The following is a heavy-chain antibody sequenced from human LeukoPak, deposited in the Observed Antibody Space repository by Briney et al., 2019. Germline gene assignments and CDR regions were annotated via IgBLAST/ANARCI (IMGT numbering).Heavy chain of an antibody. V-gene: IGHV3-30*02. Sequence: GGSLRLSRAASGFTFSGCGMHWVRQAPGKGLEWVAFIRYDGSNKFYADSVKGRFTISRDNSKNTLYLQMNSLTAEDTAVYYCAKDIAAADVWGQGTTVTVSS. CDR2: IRYDGSNK. CDR3: AKDIAAADV. J-gene: IGHJ6*02. CDR1: GFTFSGCG. D-gene: IGHD6-13*01.